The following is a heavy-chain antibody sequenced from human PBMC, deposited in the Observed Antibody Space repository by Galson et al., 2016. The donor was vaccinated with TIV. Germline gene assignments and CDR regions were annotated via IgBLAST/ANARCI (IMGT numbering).Heavy chain of an antibody. D-gene: IGHD2-21*01. Sequence: SLRLSCAASGFTFSDYYMSWIRQAPGKGLEWISYISSSGVTIYYADSVRGRFTISRYNAKNSLFLQINSLRVDDTAVYFCARGLSVIYGMDVWGQGTTVTVSS. V-gene: IGHV3-11*01. CDR3: ARGLSVIYGMDV. J-gene: IGHJ6*02. CDR2: ISSSGVTI. CDR1: GFTFSDYY.